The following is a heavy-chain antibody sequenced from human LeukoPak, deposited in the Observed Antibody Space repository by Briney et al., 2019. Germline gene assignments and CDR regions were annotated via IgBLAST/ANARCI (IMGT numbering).Heavy chain of an antibody. V-gene: IGHV3-30-3*01. D-gene: IGHD3-16*02. Sequence: GRSLRLSCAASGFTFSSYAMHWVRQAPGKGLEWVAVISYDGSNKYYADSVKGRFTISRDNSKNTLYLQMNSLRAEDTAVYYCARDPGLRLGELSLAFDYWGQGTLVTVSS. J-gene: IGHJ4*02. CDR3: ARDPGLRLGELSLAFDY. CDR2: ISYDGSNK. CDR1: GFTFSSYA.